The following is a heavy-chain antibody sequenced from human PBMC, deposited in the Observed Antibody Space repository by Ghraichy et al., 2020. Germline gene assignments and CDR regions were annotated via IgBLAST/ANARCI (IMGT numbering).Heavy chain of an antibody. Sequence: ASVKVSCKASGYTLSGYFIHWVRQAPGQGLEWVGRINPNSGYTNSAQKFQGRVTMTWDTSISTAYMELSRLTSDDTVVYYCARGGFNYGKQGFDYWGQGTLVTVSS. D-gene: IGHD3-10*01. CDR3: ARGGFNYGKQGFDY. V-gene: IGHV1-2*05. J-gene: IGHJ4*02. CDR2: INPNSGYT. CDR1: GYTLSGYF.